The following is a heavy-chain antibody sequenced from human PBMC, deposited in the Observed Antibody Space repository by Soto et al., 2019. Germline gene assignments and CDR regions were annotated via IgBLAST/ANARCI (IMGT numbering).Heavy chain of an antibody. CDR1: GGSISSSSYY. D-gene: IGHD5-18*01. V-gene: IGHV4-39*01. J-gene: IGHJ6*02. CDR3: ARHPARLLTKSGDSYGYARNFYYYGMDV. Sequence: SETLSLTCTVSGGSISSSSYYWGWIRQPPGKGLEWIGSIYYSGSTYYNPSLRSRVTISVDTSKNQFSLKLSSVTAADTAVYYCARHPARLLTKSGDSYGYARNFYYYGMDVSGQGTTLTVSS. CDR2: IYYSGST.